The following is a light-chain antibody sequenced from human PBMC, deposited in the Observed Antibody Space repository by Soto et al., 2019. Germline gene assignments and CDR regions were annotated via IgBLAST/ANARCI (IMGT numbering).Light chain of an antibody. Sequence: DIQMTQSPSTLSASVGDRVTITCRASQSITDWLAWYQQKPGKAPKFLIYKASNLEGGVPSRFSGSGSGTEFPLTISSVQPDEFATYYCQYWDDYSWTFGQGTKVEIK. CDR3: QYWDDYSWT. J-gene: IGKJ1*01. CDR2: KAS. CDR1: QSITDW. V-gene: IGKV1-5*03.